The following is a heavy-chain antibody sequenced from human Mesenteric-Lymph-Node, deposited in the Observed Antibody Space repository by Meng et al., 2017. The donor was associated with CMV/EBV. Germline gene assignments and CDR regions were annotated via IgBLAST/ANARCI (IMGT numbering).Heavy chain of an antibody. CDR1: YA. V-gene: IGHV1-69*06. J-gene: IGHJ4*02. Sequence: YAISWVRQAPGQGLEWMGGIIPIFGTANYAQKFQGRVTITADKSTSTAYMELSSLRSEDTAVHYCARGSGGPMVRGVIIENYYFDYWGQGTLVTVSS. D-gene: IGHD3-10*01. CDR2: IIPIFGTA. CDR3: ARGSGGPMVRGVIIENYYFDY.